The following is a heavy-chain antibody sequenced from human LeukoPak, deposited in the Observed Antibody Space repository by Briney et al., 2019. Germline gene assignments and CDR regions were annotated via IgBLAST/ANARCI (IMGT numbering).Heavy chain of an antibody. Sequence: GGSLRLSCAASGFTFSSYAMSWVRQARGKGLKWVSAISCSGGSTYYADSVKGRFTISRDNSKNTLSLQMNSLGAEDTAVYYCAKRGASGTSHFDYWGQGTLVTVSS. CDR1: GFTFSSYA. CDR2: ISCSGGST. V-gene: IGHV3-23*01. J-gene: IGHJ4*02. CDR3: AKRGASGTSHFDY. D-gene: IGHD3-10*01.